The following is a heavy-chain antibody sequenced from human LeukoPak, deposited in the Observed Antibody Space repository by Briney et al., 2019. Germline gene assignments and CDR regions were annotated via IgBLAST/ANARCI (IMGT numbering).Heavy chain of an antibody. Sequence: PSETLSLTCTVSGGSISSYYWSWIRQPPGKGLGWIGYIYTSGSTNYNPSLKSRVTISVDTSKNQFSLKLSSVTAADTAVYYCARNTAPRRWDFDYWGQGTLVTVSS. CDR2: IYTSGST. CDR1: GGSISSYY. CDR3: ARNTAPRRWDFDY. J-gene: IGHJ4*02. D-gene: IGHD2-2*02. V-gene: IGHV4-4*09.